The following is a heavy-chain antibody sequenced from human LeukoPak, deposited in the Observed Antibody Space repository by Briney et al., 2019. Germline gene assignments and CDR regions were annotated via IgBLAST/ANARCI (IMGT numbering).Heavy chain of an antibody. CDR1: GGFISSYC. D-gene: IGHD2/OR15-2a*01. Sequence: ASETLSLTCTVSGGFISSYCGRWIRQPPGKGLEWMGYIYYSGCTNYNPPLKRRVTIAEDPSKHHFPLTLTSVTAADTAVYYCAGNKNSMIPPSAQDACAIWGQRTMATLSS. J-gene: IGHJ3*02. CDR3: AGNKNSMIPPSAQDACAI. V-gene: IGHV4-59*01. CDR2: IYYSGCT.